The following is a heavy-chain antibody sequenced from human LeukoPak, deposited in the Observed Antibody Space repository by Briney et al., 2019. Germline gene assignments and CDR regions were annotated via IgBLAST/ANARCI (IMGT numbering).Heavy chain of an antibody. CDR1: GYTFTSYY. CDR2: INPSGGST. J-gene: IGHJ6*03. Sequence: ASVKVSCKASGYTFTSYYMHWVRQAPGQGLEWMGIINPSGGSTSYAQKFQGRVTMTRDMSTSTVYMDLSSLRSEDTAVYYCARARITMVRGVRRTYYMDVWGKGTTVTVSS. CDR3: ARARITMVRGVRRTYYMDV. V-gene: IGHV1-46*01. D-gene: IGHD3-10*01.